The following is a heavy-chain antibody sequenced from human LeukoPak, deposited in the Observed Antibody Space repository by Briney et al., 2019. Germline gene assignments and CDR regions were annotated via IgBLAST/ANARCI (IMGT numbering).Heavy chain of an antibody. D-gene: IGHD3-10*01. J-gene: IGHJ6*03. CDR2: LHTDGSS. V-gene: IGHV3-53*01. CDR3: ARVRITMVRGSNSFYYMDV. CDR1: GFTVRSNY. Sequence: GGPLRLSCAPSGFTVRSNYMTWVRQAPGKGLEWVSILHTDGSSFYADSVKGRFTISRDISKNTVSLHMTSLRAEDTAVYYCARVRITMVRGSNSFYYMDVWGKGTTVTVSS.